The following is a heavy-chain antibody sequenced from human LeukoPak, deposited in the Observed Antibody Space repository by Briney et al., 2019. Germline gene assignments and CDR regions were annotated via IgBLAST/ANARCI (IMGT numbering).Heavy chain of an antibody. CDR1: GGSISSSSYY. V-gene: IGHV4-39*07. CDR3: ARGLGYSSSSAIRY. D-gene: IGHD6-6*01. J-gene: IGHJ4*02. Sequence: ASETLSLTCTVSGGSISSSSYYWGWIRQPPGKGLEWIGSIYYSGSTYYNPSLKSRVTISVDTSKNQFSLKLSSVTAADTAVYYCARGLGYSSSSAIRYWGQGTLVTVSS. CDR2: IYYSGST.